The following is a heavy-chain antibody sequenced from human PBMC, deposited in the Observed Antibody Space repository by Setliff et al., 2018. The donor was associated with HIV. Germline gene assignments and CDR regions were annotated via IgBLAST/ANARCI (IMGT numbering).Heavy chain of an antibody. Sequence: SETLSLTCTVSGGSINNGTYFWTWIRQPAGKPLEWVGRVYTSGSATYNPSLKSRVSISTDTSTNQFSLKLNSVTVADTAVYYCARVWSPGGYSHAFDIWGQGTMVTVSS. CDR1: GGSINNGTYF. CDR3: ARVWSPGGYSHAFDI. V-gene: IGHV4-61*02. CDR2: VYTSGSA. J-gene: IGHJ3*02. D-gene: IGHD3-22*01.